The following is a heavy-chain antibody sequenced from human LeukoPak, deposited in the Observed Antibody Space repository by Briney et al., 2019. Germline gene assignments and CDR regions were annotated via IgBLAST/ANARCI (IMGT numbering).Heavy chain of an antibody. CDR3: AGGENNYGSGRSYFDY. D-gene: IGHD3-10*01. J-gene: IGHJ4*02. CDR1: GYSISSGYY. CDR2: IYHSGST. Sequence: SETLSLTCAVSGYSISSGYYWGWIRQPPGKGLEWIGSIYHSGSTCYNPPLKSRVTISVDTSKNQFSLKLSSVTAADTAVYYCAGGENNYGSGRSYFDYWGQGTLVTVSS. V-gene: IGHV4-38-2*01.